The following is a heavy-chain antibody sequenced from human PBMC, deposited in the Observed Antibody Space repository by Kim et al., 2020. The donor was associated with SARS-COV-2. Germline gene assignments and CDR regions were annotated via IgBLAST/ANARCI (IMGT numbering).Heavy chain of an antibody. Sequence: GGSLRLSCAASGFTFSSYWMSWVRQAPGKGLEWVANIKQDGSEKYYVDSVKGRFTISRDNAKNSLYLQMNSLRAEDTAVYYCARGGYSSGWTPYYYYYYGMDVWGQGTTVTVSS. J-gene: IGHJ6*02. CDR2: IKQDGSEK. D-gene: IGHD6-19*01. CDR1: GFTFSSYW. CDR3: ARGGYSSGWTPYYYYYYGMDV. V-gene: IGHV3-7*01.